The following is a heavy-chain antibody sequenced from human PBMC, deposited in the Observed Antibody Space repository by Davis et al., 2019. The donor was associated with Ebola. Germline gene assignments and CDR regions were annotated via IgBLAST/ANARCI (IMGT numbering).Heavy chain of an antibody. CDR2: ISSSSYI. D-gene: IGHD3-22*01. V-gene: IGHV3-69-1*02. CDR1: EFTFSSYW. Sequence: PGGSLRLSCAASEFTFSSYWMHWVRQAPGKGLEWVSSISSSSYIYYADSVKGRFTISRDNAKNSLYLQMNSLRAEDTAVYYCARAAFTMTDYWGQGTLVTVSS. CDR3: ARAAFTMTDY. J-gene: IGHJ4*02.